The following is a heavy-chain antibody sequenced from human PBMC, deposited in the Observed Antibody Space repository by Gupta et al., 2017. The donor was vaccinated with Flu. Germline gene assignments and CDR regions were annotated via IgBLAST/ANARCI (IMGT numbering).Heavy chain of an antibody. D-gene: IGHD3-22*01. Sequence: QVQLVQSGSEVKKPGASVKVSCKASGYTFTSYGLSRVRQAPGQGLEWMGWLSAYNGNTNYAQKLQGRVTMTTDTSTSTAYMELRSLRSDDTAVYYCARDTLIYDSSGYYTLDYWGQGTLVTGSS. CDR1: GYTFTSYG. J-gene: IGHJ4*02. CDR2: LSAYNGNT. CDR3: ARDTLIYDSSGYYTLDY. V-gene: IGHV1-18*01.